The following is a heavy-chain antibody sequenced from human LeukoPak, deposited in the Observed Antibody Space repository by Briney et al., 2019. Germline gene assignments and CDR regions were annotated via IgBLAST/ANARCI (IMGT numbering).Heavy chain of an antibody. D-gene: IGHD1-14*01. CDR1: GFTFSGSA. Sequence: GGSLRLSCAASGFTFSGSAMHWVRQASGKGLEWVGRIRSKANSYATAYAASVKGRFTISRDDSKNTAYLHMNSLKTEDTAVYYCIPGGDFDYWGQGALVTVSS. CDR3: IPGGDFDY. J-gene: IGHJ4*02. V-gene: IGHV3-73*01. CDR2: IRSKANSYAT.